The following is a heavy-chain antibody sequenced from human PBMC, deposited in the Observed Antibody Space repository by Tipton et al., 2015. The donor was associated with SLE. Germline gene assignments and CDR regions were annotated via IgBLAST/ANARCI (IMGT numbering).Heavy chain of an antibody. CDR1: GFTFASHG. V-gene: IGHV3-33*06. CDR2: IWYDGSNR. Sequence: SLRLSCAASGFTFASHGMHWVRQAPGKGLEWVAVIWYDGSNRNYADSVKGRFTISRDNCKKTADLQMNSLRPEDTGVYYCAKNSPYGDEHYFDSWGQGILVTVSS. D-gene: IGHD4-17*01. J-gene: IGHJ4*02. CDR3: AKNSPYGDEHYFDS.